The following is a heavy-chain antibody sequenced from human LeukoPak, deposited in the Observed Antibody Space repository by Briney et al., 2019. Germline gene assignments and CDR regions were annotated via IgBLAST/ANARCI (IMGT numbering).Heavy chain of an antibody. CDR2: INGDGSST. Sequence: GGSLRLSCAASGFTFSPYWMHWVRQAPGKGLVWVSRINGDGSSTTYADSVKGRFTISRDNAKNTLYPQMNSLRAEDTAVYYCARDKAYGMDVWGQGTTVTVSS. CDR1: GFTFSPYW. CDR3: ARDKAYGMDV. J-gene: IGHJ6*02. V-gene: IGHV3-74*01.